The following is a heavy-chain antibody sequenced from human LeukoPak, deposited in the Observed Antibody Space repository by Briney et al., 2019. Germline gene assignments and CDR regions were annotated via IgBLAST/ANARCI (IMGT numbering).Heavy chain of an antibody. D-gene: IGHD3-3*01. CDR2: MNPNSGNT. CDR1: GYTFTSYD. J-gene: IGHJ4*02. CDR3: ARTYYTFWRGHEDFDS. V-gene: IGHV1-8*03. Sequence: ASVKVSCKASGYTFTSYDINWVRQATGQGLEWMGWMNPNSGNTGYAQKFQGRVTITRNTSISTAYMELSSLRSEDTAVYYCARTYYTFWRGHEDFDSGGQGPLVPASS.